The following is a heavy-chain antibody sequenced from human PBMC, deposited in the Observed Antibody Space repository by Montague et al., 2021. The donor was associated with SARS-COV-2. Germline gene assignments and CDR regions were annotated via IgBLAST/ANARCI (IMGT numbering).Heavy chain of an antibody. CDR2: ISSSSSYT. D-gene: IGHD3-9*01. CDR3: ARDQPHYDILTGYYKDYYYMDV. Sequence: SLSLSCSASGFTFSDYYMSWIRQAPEKGLEWVSYISSSSSYTNYADSVKGRFTISRDNAKNSLYLQMNSLRAEDTAVYYCARDQPHYDILTGYYKDYYYMDVWGQGTTVTVSS. J-gene: IGHJ6*02. CDR1: GFTFSDYY. V-gene: IGHV3-11*06.